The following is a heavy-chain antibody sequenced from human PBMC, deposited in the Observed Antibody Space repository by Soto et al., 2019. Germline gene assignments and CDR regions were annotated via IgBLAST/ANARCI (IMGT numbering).Heavy chain of an antibody. Sequence: QVQLVQSGAEVKKPGSSVKVSCKASGGTFSSYAISWVRQAPGQGLEWMGGIIPIFGTADYAQKFQGRVTITADESTSTAYMELSSLRSEDTAVYYCARESPRRVGVVIDAFDLWGQGTMVTVSS. V-gene: IGHV1-69*01. J-gene: IGHJ3*01. CDR2: IIPIFGTA. D-gene: IGHD3-3*01. CDR1: GGTFSSYA. CDR3: ARESPRRVGVVIDAFDL.